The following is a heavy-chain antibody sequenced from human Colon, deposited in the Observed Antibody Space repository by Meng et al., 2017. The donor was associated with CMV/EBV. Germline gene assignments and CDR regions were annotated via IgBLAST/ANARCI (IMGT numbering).Heavy chain of an antibody. J-gene: IGHJ4*02. V-gene: IGHV3-23*01. CDR2: ISGSGGST. CDR3: ASSYGDIVVVPAAIN. D-gene: IGHD2-2*02. CDR1: GFTFSSYA. Sequence: GESLKISCAASGFTFSSYAMSWVRQAPGKGLEWVSAISGSGGSTYYADSVKGRFTISRDNSKNTLYLQMNSLRAEDTAVYYCASSYGDIVVVPAAINWGQGTLVTVSS.